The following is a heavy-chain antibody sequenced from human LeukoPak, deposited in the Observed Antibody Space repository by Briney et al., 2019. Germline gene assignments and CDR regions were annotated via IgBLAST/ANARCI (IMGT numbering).Heavy chain of an antibody. J-gene: IGHJ4*02. D-gene: IGHD3-9*01. CDR2: IYSGGST. V-gene: IGHV3-53*01. CDR1: EFSVGSNY. Sequence: PGGSLRLSCAASEFSVGSNYMTWVRQAPGKGLEWVSLIYSGGSTYYADSVKGRFTISRDNSKNTLFLQMNSLRAEDTAVYYCARGHWFAHLDYWGQGTLVTVSP. CDR3: ARGHWFAHLDY.